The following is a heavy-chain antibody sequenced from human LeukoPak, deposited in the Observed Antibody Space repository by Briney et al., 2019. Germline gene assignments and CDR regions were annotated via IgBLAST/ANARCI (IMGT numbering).Heavy chain of an antibody. Sequence: PGGSLRLSCAASGFSFSNYSMNWVRQAPGKGLEWVSYISSSSSSIFYADSVKGRFTISRDNSKNTLYLQMNSLRAEDTAVYYCAKIPRYYYDSSGRPDYWGQGTLVTVSS. CDR2: ISSSSSSI. CDR3: AKIPRYYYDSSGRPDY. CDR1: GFSFSNYS. J-gene: IGHJ4*02. V-gene: IGHV3-21*04. D-gene: IGHD3-22*01.